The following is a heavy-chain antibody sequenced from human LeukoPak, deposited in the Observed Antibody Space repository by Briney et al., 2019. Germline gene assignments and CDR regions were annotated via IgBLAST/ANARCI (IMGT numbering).Heavy chain of an antibody. J-gene: IGHJ4*02. D-gene: IGHD2-15*01. CDR3: ARQVGYCSGGSCPDYFDY. V-gene: IGHV4-39*01. CDR1: GGSISSSSYY. CDR2: IYYSGST. Sequence: SSETLSLTCTVSGGSISSSSYYWGWIRQPPGKGLEWIGSIYYSGSTYYNPSLKSRVTISVDTSKNQFPLKLSSVTAADTAVYYCARQVGYCSGGSCPDYFDYWGQGTLVTVSS.